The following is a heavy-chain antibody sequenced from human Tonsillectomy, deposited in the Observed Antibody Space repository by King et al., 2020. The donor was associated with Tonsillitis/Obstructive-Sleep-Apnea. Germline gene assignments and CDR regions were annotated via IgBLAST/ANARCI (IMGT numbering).Heavy chain of an antibody. CDR3: ARVSYEYGDYVMLHAFDI. V-gene: IGHV1-69*12. CDR1: GGTFSSYA. Sequence: QLVQSGAEVKKPGSSVKVSCKASGGTFSSYAISWVRQAPGQGLEWMGGIIPIFGTANYAQQFQGRVTITAYESTSTAYMELSSLRSEDTAVYYCARVSYEYGDYVMLHAFDIWGQGTMVTVSS. J-gene: IGHJ3*02. CDR2: IIPIFGTA. D-gene: IGHD4-17*01.